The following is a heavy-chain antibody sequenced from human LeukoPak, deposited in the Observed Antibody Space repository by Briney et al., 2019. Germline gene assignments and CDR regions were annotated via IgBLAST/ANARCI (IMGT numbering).Heavy chain of an antibody. CDR1: GYSFTSYW. CDR3: ARYRGSAYDPVTPIQQELDY. Sequence: GESLKISCKGSGYSFTSYWISWVRQMPGKGLEWMGRIDPRDSYTNYSPSFQGHVTISADKSITTAYLQWSSLKASDTAMYYCARYRGSAYDPVTPIQQELDYWGQGTLVTVSS. J-gene: IGHJ4*02. CDR2: IDPRDSYT. D-gene: IGHD2-21*02. V-gene: IGHV5-10-1*01.